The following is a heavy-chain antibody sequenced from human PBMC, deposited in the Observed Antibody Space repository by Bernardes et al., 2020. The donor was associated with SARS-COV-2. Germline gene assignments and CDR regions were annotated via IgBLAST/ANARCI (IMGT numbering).Heavy chain of an antibody. Sequence: GGSLRLSCAASGFTLSSYCMHWVRQAPGKGLVWVARTNEDGTFTNYADSVRGRFTISRDNAKNTLYLQVSSLRVEDTAVYYCARDVAGRDGLWGRGTLVTVSS. CDR2: TNEDGTFT. V-gene: IGHV3-74*01. D-gene: IGHD2-15*01. CDR1: GFTLSSYC. J-gene: IGHJ2*01. CDR3: ARDVAGRDGL.